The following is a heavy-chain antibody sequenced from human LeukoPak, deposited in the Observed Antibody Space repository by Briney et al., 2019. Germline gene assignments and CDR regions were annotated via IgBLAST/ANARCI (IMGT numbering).Heavy chain of an antibody. Sequence: GGSLRLSCAASGFTFSTYWMTWIRQAPGKGLEWVANINQDGSEKYYVDSVKGRFTISRDNAKNSLFLQMNSLRAEDTAVYYCARVYCSTSSCSPYNYFDSWGQGTLVTVSS. J-gene: IGHJ5*01. D-gene: IGHD2-2*01. V-gene: IGHV3-7*04. CDR3: ARVYCSTSSCSPYNYFDS. CDR1: GFTFSTYW. CDR2: INQDGSEK.